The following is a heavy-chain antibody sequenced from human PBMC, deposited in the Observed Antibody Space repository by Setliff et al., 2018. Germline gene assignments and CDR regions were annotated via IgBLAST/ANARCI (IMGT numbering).Heavy chain of an antibody. J-gene: IGHJ6*03. CDR1: GGPISSYY. CDR2: IYIGGSA. CDR3: AREQWLDPPGYYYMDV. D-gene: IGHD6-19*01. Sequence: SETLSLTCTVSGGPISSYYRSWIRQPAGKGLEWIGHIYIGGSANYNPSLKSRVTMSIDTSKNQFSLKLNSVTAADMAVYYCAREQWLDPPGYYYMDVWAKGTTVTVSS. V-gene: IGHV4-4*07.